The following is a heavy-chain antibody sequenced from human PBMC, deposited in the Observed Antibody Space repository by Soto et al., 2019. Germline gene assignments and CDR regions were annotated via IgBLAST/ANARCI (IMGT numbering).Heavy chain of an antibody. Sequence: QITLKESGPTLVKPTQTLTLTCTFSGFSLVTSKVGVGWSRQPPGKALEWLALIYWDDDKRYSPSLKSRLTITKDIAKNQVVLTMTNMVPVDTGTYYCAHKGGRGAGMDVWGQGTTVTVSS. CDR3: AHKGGRGAGMDV. CDR2: IYWDDDK. J-gene: IGHJ6*02. D-gene: IGHD2-15*01. CDR1: GFSLVTSKVG. V-gene: IGHV2-5*02.